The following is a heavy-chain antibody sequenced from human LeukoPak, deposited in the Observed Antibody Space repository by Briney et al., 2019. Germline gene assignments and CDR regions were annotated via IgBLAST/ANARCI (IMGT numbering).Heavy chain of an antibody. Sequence: KASETLSLTCTVSGGSISSSSYYWGWLRQPPGKGLEWIGSIYYSGSTYYNPSLKSRVTISVDTSKNQFSLKLSSVTAADTAVYYCARDRQNYLDAFDIWGQGTMVTVSS. CDR2: IYYSGST. D-gene: IGHD1-7*01. CDR1: GGSISSSSYY. J-gene: IGHJ3*02. CDR3: ARDRQNYLDAFDI. V-gene: IGHV4-39*02.